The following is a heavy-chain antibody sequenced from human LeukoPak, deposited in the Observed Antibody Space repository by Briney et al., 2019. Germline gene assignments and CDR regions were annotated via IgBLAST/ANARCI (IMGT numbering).Heavy chain of an antibody. J-gene: IGHJ4*02. CDR3: AKTRADFIVG. Sequence: SETLSLTRAVSGGSLSGSFWSWIRQPRGKGLEWIGEINHSGYTNYKPSLKSRVTISVDTSKNQLSLNLTSVTAADTAFYYCAKTRADFIVGWGQGSLVTVSS. V-gene: IGHV4-34*01. CDR2: INHSGYT. CDR1: GGSLSGSF. D-gene: IGHD1-1*01.